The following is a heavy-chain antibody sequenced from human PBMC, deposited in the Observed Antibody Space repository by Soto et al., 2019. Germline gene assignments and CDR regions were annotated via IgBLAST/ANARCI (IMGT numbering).Heavy chain of an antibody. V-gene: IGHV3-30*18. J-gene: IGHJ4*02. CDR3: AKKLGGVIFFGNPFDY. D-gene: IGHD3-16*02. CDR2: ISYDGSNK. CDR1: GFTFSSYG. Sequence: GGSLRLSCAASGFTFSSYGMHWVRQAPGKGLEWVAVISYDGSNKYYADSVKGRFTISRDNSKNTLYLQMNSLRAEDTAVYYLAKKLGGVIFFGNPFDYGGQGTLAPVSS.